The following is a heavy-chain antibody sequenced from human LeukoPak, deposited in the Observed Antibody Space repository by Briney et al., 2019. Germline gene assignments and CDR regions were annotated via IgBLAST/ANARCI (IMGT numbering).Heavy chain of an antibody. CDR2: IWYDGSNK. J-gene: IGHJ4*02. V-gene: IGHV3-33*01. Sequence: GGSLRLSCAASGFTFSSYGMHWVRQAPGKVLEWVAVIWYDGSNKYYADSVKGRFTISRDNSKNTLYLQMNSLRAEDTAVYYCARDDSGWPDYWGQGTLVTVSS. CDR1: GFTFSSYG. CDR3: ARDDSGWPDY. D-gene: IGHD6-19*01.